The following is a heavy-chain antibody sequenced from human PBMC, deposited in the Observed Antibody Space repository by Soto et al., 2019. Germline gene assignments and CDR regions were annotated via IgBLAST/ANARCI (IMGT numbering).Heavy chain of an antibody. CDR3: AKCTQVNWNYDAFHI. Sequence: PRGSLRLSCAPSGFTFSSYSMSWVRQAPGKGQEWVSHITGHRGTTYYADSVKGRFSISRDTSRNTLYLLMNSLRAEDTALYLCAKCTQVNWNYDAFHIWGPGTMV. CDR1: GFTFSSYS. V-gene: IGHV3-23*01. CDR2: ITGHRGTT. D-gene: IGHD1-7*01. J-gene: IGHJ3*02.